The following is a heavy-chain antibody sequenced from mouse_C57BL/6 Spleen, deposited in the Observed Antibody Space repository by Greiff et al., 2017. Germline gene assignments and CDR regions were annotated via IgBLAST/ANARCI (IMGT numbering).Heavy chain of an antibody. CDR3: ARWGDEGDY. D-gene: IGHD3-3*01. CDR1: GYTFTSYW. J-gene: IGHJ2*01. V-gene: IGHV1-69*01. Sequence: QVQLQQPGAELVMPGASVKLSCKASGYTFTSYWMHWVKQRPGQGLEWIGEIDPSDSYSNYNQKFKGKSTLTVDKSSSTAYMQLSSRTSEDSAVYYCARWGDEGDYWGQGTTLTVSS. CDR2: IDPSDSYS.